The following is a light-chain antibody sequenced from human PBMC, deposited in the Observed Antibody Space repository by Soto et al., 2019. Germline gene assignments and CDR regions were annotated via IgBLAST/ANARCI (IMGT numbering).Light chain of an antibody. CDR2: DAS. V-gene: IGKV3-11*01. Sequence: EIVLTQSPATLSLSPGERATLSCRASQSVSSYLAWYQWKPGQAPRLLIYDASNRATGIPARFSGSGSGTDFTLTISSLEPEDFAVYYCQQRSNWPLPFGGGTKVEIK. CDR1: QSVSSY. CDR3: QQRSNWPLP. J-gene: IGKJ4*01.